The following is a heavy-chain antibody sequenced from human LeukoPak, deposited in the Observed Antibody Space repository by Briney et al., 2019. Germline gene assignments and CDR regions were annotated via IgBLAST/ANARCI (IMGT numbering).Heavy chain of an antibody. CDR1: GFTFSSYW. D-gene: IGHD3-22*01. J-gene: IGHJ4*02. Sequence: GGSLRLSCAASGFTFSSYWMNWVRQAPGKGLEWVANIKQDGSEKYYVDSVKGRFTISRDNAKNSLYLQMNSLRAEDTAMYYCARGRGYYDSSGYPFYWGQGTLVTVSS. CDR3: ARGRGYYDSSGYPFY. V-gene: IGHV3-7*01. CDR2: IKQDGSEK.